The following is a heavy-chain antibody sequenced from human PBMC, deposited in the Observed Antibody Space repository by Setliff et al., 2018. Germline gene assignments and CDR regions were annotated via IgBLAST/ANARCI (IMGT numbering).Heavy chain of an antibody. CDR3: TRGRSTGYNT. Sequence: PSETLSLTCTVSGGSISSSSYYWGWIRQPPGKGLEWIGTIFWSGTTYYNPSLNSRGTISVDTSKNQFSLNLVSLTAADTAVYYCTRGRSTGYNTWGQGLLVTVSS. J-gene: IGHJ4*02. V-gene: IGHV4-39*07. CDR1: GGSISSSSYY. CDR2: IFWSGTT. D-gene: IGHD1-1*01.